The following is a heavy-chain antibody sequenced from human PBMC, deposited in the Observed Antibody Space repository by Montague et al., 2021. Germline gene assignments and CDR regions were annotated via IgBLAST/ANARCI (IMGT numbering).Heavy chain of an antibody. Sequence: NDRTNYNPSLESRVSVSVDTSKNQFSLRLSSVTAEATAVYYCARIGGWSGAFWGQGTLVTGSS. V-gene: IGHV4-30-4*01. CDR3: ARIGGWSGAF. D-gene: IGHD3/OR15-3a*01. CDR2: NDRT. J-gene: IGHJ4*02.